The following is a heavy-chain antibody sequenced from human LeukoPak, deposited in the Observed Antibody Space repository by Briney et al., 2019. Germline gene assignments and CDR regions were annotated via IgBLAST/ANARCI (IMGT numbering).Heavy chain of an antibody. J-gene: IGHJ4*02. CDR1: GGSISSSNW. Sequence: PSETLSLTCAVSGGSISSSNWWSWVRQPPGKGLEWIGEIYHSGSTNYNPSLKSRVTISVDTSKNQFSPKLSSVTAADTAVYYCARRKWAPTGIDYWGQGTLVTVSS. D-gene: IGHD1-26*01. CDR2: IYHSGST. CDR3: ARRKWAPTGIDY. V-gene: IGHV4-4*02.